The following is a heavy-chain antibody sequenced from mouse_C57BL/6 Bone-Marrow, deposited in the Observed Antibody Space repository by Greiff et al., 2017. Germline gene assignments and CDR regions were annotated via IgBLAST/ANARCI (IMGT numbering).Heavy chain of an antibody. V-gene: IGHV5-12*01. J-gene: IGHJ3*01. Sequence: EVQRVESGGGLVQPGGSLKLSCAASGFTFSDYYMYWVRQTPEKRLEWVAYISNGGGSTYYPDTVKGRFTISRDNAKNTLYLQMSRLKSEDTAMYYCARQDYYDYDWFAYWGQGTLVTVAA. D-gene: IGHD2-4*01. CDR1: GFTFSDYY. CDR3: ARQDYYDYDWFAY. CDR2: ISNGGGST.